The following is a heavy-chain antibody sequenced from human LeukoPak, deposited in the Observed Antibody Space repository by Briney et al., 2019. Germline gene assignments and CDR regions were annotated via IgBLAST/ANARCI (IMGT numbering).Heavy chain of an antibody. J-gene: IGHJ4*02. V-gene: IGHV1-8*01. CDR2: MNPNSGNT. CDR3: AILKGSSGYHFDY. Sequence: ASVKVSCKASGYTFTGYDINWVRQATGQGLERMGWMNPNSGNTGYAQKFQGRVTMTRNTSISTAYMELSSLRSEDTAVYYCAILKGSSGYHFDYWGQGTLVTVSS. CDR1: GYTFTGYD. D-gene: IGHD3-22*01.